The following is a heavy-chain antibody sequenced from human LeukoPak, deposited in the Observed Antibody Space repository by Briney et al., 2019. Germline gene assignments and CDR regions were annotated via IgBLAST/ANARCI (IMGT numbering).Heavy chain of an antibody. V-gene: IGHV3-73*01. CDR1: GFTFSGSA. J-gene: IGHJ6*02. D-gene: IGHD2-2*01. CDR2: IRSKANSYAT. Sequence: GGSLRLSCAASGFTFSGSAMHWVRQASGKGLEWVGRIRSKANSYATAYAAWGKGRFTRARDDSKNTAYLQMNSLKTEDTAVYYCTYGGGSQVVGMPWGYYGMDVWGQGTTVTVSS. CDR3: TYGGGSQVVGMPWGYYGMDV.